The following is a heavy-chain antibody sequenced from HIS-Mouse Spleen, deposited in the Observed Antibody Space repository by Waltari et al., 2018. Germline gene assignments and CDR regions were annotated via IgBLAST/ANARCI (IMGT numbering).Heavy chain of an antibody. D-gene: IGHD2-8*01. CDR1: GYTFTGYY. CDR3: ARLGVFDY. CDR2: INANSGGT. Sequence: QVQLVQSGAEVKKPGASVKVSCKASGYTFTGYYMHWVRQAPGQGLEWRGWINANSGGTDNAQKLQGRVTRTRNTSISTAYMELSRLSSGDTAVYYCARLGVFDYWGQGTLVTVSS. V-gene: IGHV1-2*02. J-gene: IGHJ4*02.